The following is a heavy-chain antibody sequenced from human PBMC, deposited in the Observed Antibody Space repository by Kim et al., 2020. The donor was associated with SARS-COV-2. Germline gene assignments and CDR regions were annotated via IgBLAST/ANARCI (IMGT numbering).Heavy chain of an antibody. CDR3: ARGVTMVRGVGGDYYYYGMDV. V-gene: IGHV4-4*02. D-gene: IGHD3-10*01. CDR1: GGSISSSNW. Sequence: SETLSLTCAVSGGSISSSNWWCWVRQPPGKGLEWIGEIYHSGSTNYNPSLKSRVTISVDKSKNQFSLKLSSVTAADTAVYYCARGVTMVRGVGGDYYYYGMDVWGQGTTVTVSS. CDR2: IYHSGST. J-gene: IGHJ6*02.